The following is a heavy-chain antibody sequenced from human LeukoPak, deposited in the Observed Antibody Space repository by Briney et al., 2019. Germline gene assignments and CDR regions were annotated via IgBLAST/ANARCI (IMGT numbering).Heavy chain of an antibody. Sequence: PGGSLRLSCAASGFTFSSYWMSWVRQAPGKGLEWAANIKQDGSEKYYVDSVKGRFTISRDNSKNTLYLQMNSLRAEDTAVYYCAREGPGSGYPDAFDIWGQGTMVTVSS. CDR3: AREGPGSGYPDAFDI. CDR2: IKQDGSEK. V-gene: IGHV3-7*01. J-gene: IGHJ3*02. CDR1: GFTFSSYW. D-gene: IGHD5-12*01.